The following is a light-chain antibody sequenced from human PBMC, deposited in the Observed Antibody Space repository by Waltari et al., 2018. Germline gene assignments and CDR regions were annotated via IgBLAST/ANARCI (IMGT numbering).Light chain of an antibody. CDR2: KND. Sequence: VLPQPPSASGTPAPRATTSCSRLNSNIGNNYVYWYQHLPGTAPKLLIYKNDRRRSGVRDRISGAKSGTSASLAISGLGSEDEADYYCSSWDDSLSGGVLGGGTKLTVL. CDR3: SSWDDSLSGGV. CDR1: NSNIGNNY. V-gene: IGLV1-47*01. J-gene: IGLJ2*01.